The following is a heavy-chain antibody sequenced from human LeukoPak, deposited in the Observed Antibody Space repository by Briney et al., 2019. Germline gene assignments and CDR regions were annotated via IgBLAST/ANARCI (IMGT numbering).Heavy chain of an antibody. D-gene: IGHD5-18*01. CDR3: AKIARGYSYGYYFDY. V-gene: IGHV3-23*01. Sequence: GGSLRLSCAASGFTFSNSAMTWVRQAPGKGLEWVSAISATGLSTYYADSVKGRFTISRDNSKNTLFLQMNSLRAEDTAVYYCAKIARGYSYGYYFDYWGQGTLVTVSS. J-gene: IGHJ4*02. CDR2: ISATGLST. CDR1: GFTFSNSA.